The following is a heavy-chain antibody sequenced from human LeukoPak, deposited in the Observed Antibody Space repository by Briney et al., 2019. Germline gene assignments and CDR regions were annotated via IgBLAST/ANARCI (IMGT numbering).Heavy chain of an antibody. J-gene: IGHJ6*03. V-gene: IGHV4-34*01. CDR1: GGSFSGYY. CDR3: ARVGESTGLYYYYYMDV. D-gene: IGHD3-10*01. CDR2: INHSGST. Sequence: PSETLSLTCAVYGGSFSGYYWSWIRQPPGKGLEWIGEINHSGSTNYNPSLKSRGTISVETSKNQFSLKLSSVTAADTAVYYCARVGESTGLYYYYYMDVWGKGTTVTISS.